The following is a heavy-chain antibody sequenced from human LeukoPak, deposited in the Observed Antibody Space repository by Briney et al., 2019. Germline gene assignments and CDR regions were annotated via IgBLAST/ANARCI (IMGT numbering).Heavy chain of an antibody. CDR1: AYIFTGSY. V-gene: IGHV1-2*02. D-gene: IGHD7-27*01. CDR3: ARWPVTGDDAFDI. J-gene: IGHJ3*02. CDR2: INPNSGST. Sequence: ASVKVSCKASAYIFTGSYIHWVRQAPGHGLGWMGWINPNSGSTKYAQRFQRRATMTRDTSISTAYMELSRLTSDDTAVYYCARWPVTGDDAFDIWGQGTMVTVSS.